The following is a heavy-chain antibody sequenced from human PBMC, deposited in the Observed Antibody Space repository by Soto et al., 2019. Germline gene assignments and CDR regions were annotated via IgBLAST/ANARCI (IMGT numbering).Heavy chain of an antibody. Sequence: PGGSLRLSCAASGFTFSSYGMHWVRQAPGKGLEWVAVIWYDGSNKYYADSVKGRFTISRDNSKNTLYLQMNSLRAEDTAVYYCARLSPYDSYGMDGWGQGTTVTVSS. CDR2: IWYDGSNK. CDR1: GFTFSSYG. V-gene: IGHV3-33*01. J-gene: IGHJ6*02. CDR3: ARLSPYDSYGMDG. D-gene: IGHD5-12*01.